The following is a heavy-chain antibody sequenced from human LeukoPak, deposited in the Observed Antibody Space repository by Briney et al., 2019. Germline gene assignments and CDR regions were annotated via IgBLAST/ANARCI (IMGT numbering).Heavy chain of an antibody. Sequence: PGGSLRLSCAASGFNVSSNYMTWVRQAPGKGLECVSVLYSGVGTYYADSVKGRFTISSDTSKNILYLQMNSLRAEDTAVYYCARDIITAAGSGDYWGQGTLVTVSS. CDR2: LYSGVGT. CDR3: ARDIITAAGSGDY. J-gene: IGHJ4*02. V-gene: IGHV3-53*01. D-gene: IGHD6-13*01. CDR1: GFNVSSNY.